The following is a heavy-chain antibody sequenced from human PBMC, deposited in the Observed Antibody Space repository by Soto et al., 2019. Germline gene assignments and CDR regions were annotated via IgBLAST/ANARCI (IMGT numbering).Heavy chain of an antibody. V-gene: IGHV1-3*01. Sequence: ASVKVSCKASGYTFTSYAMHWVRQAPGQRLEWMGGFNAVNGNTIYPQKFHGRVTITTDTSASTAYMELSSLRSDDTAVYYCARPHPIDAAMAVTINFDYWGQGTLVTVSS. J-gene: IGHJ4*02. CDR2: FNAVNGNT. CDR3: ARPHPIDAAMAVTINFDY. CDR1: GYTFTSYA. D-gene: IGHD6-19*01.